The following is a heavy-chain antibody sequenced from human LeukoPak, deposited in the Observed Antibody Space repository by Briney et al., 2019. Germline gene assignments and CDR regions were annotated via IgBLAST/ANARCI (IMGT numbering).Heavy chain of an antibody. J-gene: IGHJ4*02. CDR3: ARRPTYYYGSGGDY. D-gene: IGHD3-10*01. CDR2: IYYSGST. V-gene: IGHV4-39*01. Sequence: SETLSLTCTVSGGSISSSSYSWGWIRQPPGKGLEWIGSIYYSGSTYYNPSLKSRVTISVDTSKNQFSLKLSSVTAADTAVYYCARRPTYYYGSGGDYWGQGTLVTVSS. CDR1: GGSISSSSYS.